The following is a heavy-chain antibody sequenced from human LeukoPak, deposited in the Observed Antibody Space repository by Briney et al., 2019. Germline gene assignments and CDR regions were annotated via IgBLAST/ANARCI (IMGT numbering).Heavy chain of an antibody. CDR3: ARDQSAGYSSSGSSSWGRLGD. CDR2: ISYDGSKI. Sequence: GGSLRLSCAASGFTFSSYPLHWVRQAPGKGLEWVTLISYDGSKIYYADSVKGRFTISRDNSKDTLYLQMDTLRPEDTAVYYCARDQSAGYSSSGSSSWGRLGDWGQGTLVTVSS. CDR1: GFTFSSYP. V-gene: IGHV3-30-3*01. J-gene: IGHJ4*02. D-gene: IGHD6-13*01.